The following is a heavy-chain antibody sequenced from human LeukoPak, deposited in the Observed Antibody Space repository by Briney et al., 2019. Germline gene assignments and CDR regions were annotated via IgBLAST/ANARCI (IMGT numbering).Heavy chain of an antibody. V-gene: IGHV1-46*01. CDR2: INPSGGRT. CDR3: ARDGVTGTTWYYYYYMDV. Sequence: ASVKVSCKASGYTFTGYYMHWVRQAPGQGLEWMGLINPSGGRTNYAQRFQGRVTMTRDTSTSTVYMELSSLRSEDTAVYYCARDGVTGTTWYYYYYMDVWGKGTTVTISS. D-gene: IGHD1-20*01. CDR1: GYTFTGYY. J-gene: IGHJ6*03.